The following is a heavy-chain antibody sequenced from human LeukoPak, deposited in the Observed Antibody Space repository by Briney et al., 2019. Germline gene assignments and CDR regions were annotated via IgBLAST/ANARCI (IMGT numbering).Heavy chain of an antibody. D-gene: IGHD5-18*01. V-gene: IGHV1-2*02. CDR1: GYTFTGYY. CDR2: INPNSGGT. J-gene: IGHJ4*02. CDR3: ARVRSIQLWSPPDY. Sequence: ASVKVSCKASGYTFTGYYMHWVRQAPGQGLEWMGWINPNSGGTNYAQKFQGRVTMTRDTSISTAYMELSRLRSDDTAVYYCARVRSIQLWSPPDYWGQGTLVTVSS.